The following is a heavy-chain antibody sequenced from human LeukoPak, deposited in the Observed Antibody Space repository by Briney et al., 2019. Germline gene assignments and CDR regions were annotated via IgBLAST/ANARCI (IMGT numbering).Heavy chain of an antibody. CDR3: ANLHYDILTGYIYYFDY. V-gene: IGHV3-53*01. J-gene: IGHJ4*02. CDR2: IYSGGST. CDR1: GFIVSSTY. Sequence: PGGSLRLSCAASGFIVSSTYMSWVRQTPGKGLEWVSVIYSGGSTYYADSVKGRFTISRDNSKNTLYLQMNSLRAEDTAVYYCANLHYDILTGYIYYFDYWGQGTLVTVSS. D-gene: IGHD3-9*01.